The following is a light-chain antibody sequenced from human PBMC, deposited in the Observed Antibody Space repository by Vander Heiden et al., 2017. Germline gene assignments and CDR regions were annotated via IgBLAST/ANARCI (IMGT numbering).Light chain of an antibody. V-gene: IGLV2-14*01. CDR2: EVS. J-gene: IGLJ1*01. CDR3: SSYTSSSTRYV. CDR1: FLPLLCYTY. Sequence: AALTQPASGSGSPGPSLPLSCPPTFLPLLCYTYVAWYQQHPGKAPKLMIYEVSNRPSGVSNRFSGSKSGNTASLTISGLQAEDEADYYCSSYTSSSTRYVFGTGTKVTVL.